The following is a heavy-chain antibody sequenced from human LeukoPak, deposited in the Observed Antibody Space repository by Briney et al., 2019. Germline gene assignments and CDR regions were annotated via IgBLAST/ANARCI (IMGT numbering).Heavy chain of an antibody. J-gene: IGHJ6*03. V-gene: IGHV1-69*10. D-gene: IGHD5-12*01. CDR3: ASRAISGGGYEMSYYYLYRDV. CDR2: IIAIFGIG. Sequence: SVKLSCKASGVILSRYAISWGRQSRGQGLEWMGGIIAIFGIGNYAQKFQGRVTITADKSTGTAYMELSSLRSEDTAVYYCASRAISGGGYEMSYYYLYRDVWGKGTTVSVSS. CDR1: GVILSRYA.